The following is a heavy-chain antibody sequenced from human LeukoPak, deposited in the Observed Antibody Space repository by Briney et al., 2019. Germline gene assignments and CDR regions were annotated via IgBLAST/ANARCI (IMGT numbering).Heavy chain of an antibody. D-gene: IGHD1-26*01. J-gene: IGHJ4*02. CDR1: GGSISSSSYY. CDR3: ASTIVGAFFWRFFDY. V-gene: IGHV4-39*07. CDR2: IYHSGST. Sequence: SETLSLTCTVSGGSISSSSYYWGWVRQPPGKGLEWIGEIYHSGSTNYNPSLKSRVTISVDKSKNQFSLNLSSVTAADTAVYYCASTIVGAFFWRFFDYWGQGTLVTVSS.